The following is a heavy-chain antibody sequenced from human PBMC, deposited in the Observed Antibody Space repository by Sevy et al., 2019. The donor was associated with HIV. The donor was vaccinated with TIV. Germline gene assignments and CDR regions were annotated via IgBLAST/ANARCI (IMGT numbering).Heavy chain of an antibody. Sequence: SGPTLVKPTQTLTLTCTFSGFSLSTSGVGVGWIRQPPGKALEWLALIYWDDDKRYSPSLKSRLTITKDTSKNQVVLTMTNMDPVDTATYYCAHRPQVAAAGIFFDYWGQGTLVTVSS. D-gene: IGHD6-13*01. CDR2: IYWDDDK. J-gene: IGHJ4*02. CDR1: GFSLSTSGVG. CDR3: AHRPQVAAAGIFFDY. V-gene: IGHV2-5*02.